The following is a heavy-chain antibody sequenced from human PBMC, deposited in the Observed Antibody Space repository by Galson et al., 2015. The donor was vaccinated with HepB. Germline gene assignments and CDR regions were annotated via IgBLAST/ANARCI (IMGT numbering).Heavy chain of an antibody. CDR2: ITSSSTTI. J-gene: IGHJ3*02. V-gene: IGHV3-48*02. CDR1: TFIFSTYS. CDR3: ARGTVVTSYDAFDI. D-gene: IGHD4-23*01. Sequence: SLRLSCAASTFIFSTYSMNWVRQAPGKGLEWVSDITSSSTTIYYADSVKGRFTISRDNAKNSLYLQMNSLRYEDTAVYYCARGTVVTSYDAFDIWCQVTKCTVPS.